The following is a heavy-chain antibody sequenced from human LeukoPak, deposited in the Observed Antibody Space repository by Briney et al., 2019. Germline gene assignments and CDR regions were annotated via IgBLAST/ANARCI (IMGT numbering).Heavy chain of an antibody. CDR2: INPNSGGT. Sequence: ASVKVSCKASGYTFTGYYMHWVRQAPGQGLEWMGWINPNSGGTNYAQKFQGRVTMTRDTSISTAYMELSRLRSDDTAVYYCARSQYCSGGSCYRFVFDYWGQGTLVTVPS. CDR3: ARSQYCSGGSCYRFVFDY. CDR1: GYTFTGYY. V-gene: IGHV1-2*02. D-gene: IGHD2-15*01. J-gene: IGHJ4*02.